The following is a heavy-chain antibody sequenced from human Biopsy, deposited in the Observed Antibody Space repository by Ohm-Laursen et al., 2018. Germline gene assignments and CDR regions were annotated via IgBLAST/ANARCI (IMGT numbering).Heavy chain of an antibody. Sequence: SDTLSLTCTVSGGSISSSTFYWGWIRQPPGKGLEWTGSVDYSGSGHYNPSLESRITISVDTSKNQFSLRLSSVTAADTAVYYCARSPPPYYYDNSGYYWVNWGQGTLVTVSS. D-gene: IGHD3-22*01. CDR2: VDYSGSG. V-gene: IGHV4-39*01. CDR3: ARSPPPYYYDNSGYYWVN. CDR1: GGSISSSTFY. J-gene: IGHJ4*02.